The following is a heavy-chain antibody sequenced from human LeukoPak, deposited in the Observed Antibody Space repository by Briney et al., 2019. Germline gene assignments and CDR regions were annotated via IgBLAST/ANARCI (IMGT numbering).Heavy chain of an antibody. D-gene: IGHD6-6*01. V-gene: IGHV4-59*08. CDR2: IYYSGST. CDR3: ATSIAARSGFDY. CDR1: GGPISSYY. J-gene: IGHJ4*02. Sequence: SETLSLTCTVSGGPISSYYWSWIRQPPGKGLEWIGYIYYSGSTNYNPSLKSRVTISVDTSKNQFSLKLSSVTAADTAVYYCATSIAARSGFDYWGQGTLVTVSS.